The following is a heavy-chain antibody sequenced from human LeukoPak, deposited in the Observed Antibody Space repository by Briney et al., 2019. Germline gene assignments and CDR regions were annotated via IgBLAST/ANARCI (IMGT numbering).Heavy chain of an antibody. CDR1: GGSISSVY. CDR3: ARELGQWLAFDY. Sequence: SETLSLTCTVSGGSISSVYWSWIRQPAGKGLEWIGRIYISGSTNYNPSLKSRVTMSVDTSKNQFSLKLSSVTAADTAVYYCARELGQWLAFDYWGQETLVTVSS. V-gene: IGHV4-4*07. CDR2: IYISGST. D-gene: IGHD6-19*01. J-gene: IGHJ4*02.